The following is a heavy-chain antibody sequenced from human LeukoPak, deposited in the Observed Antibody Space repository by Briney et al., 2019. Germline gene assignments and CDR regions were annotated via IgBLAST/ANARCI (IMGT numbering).Heavy chain of an antibody. V-gene: IGHV1-69*04. CDR2: IIPTLGLA. CDR3: ARGRVYRFGYSSGYLVY. Sequence: ASVKVSCKATGGTFSSFAISWVRQAPGQGLEWMGRIIPTLGLANYPQKFQGRVTITADKSTSTAYMELSSLRSEDTAVYYCARGRVYRFGYSSGYLVYWGQGTLVTVSS. J-gene: IGHJ4*02. D-gene: IGHD6-19*01. CDR1: GGTFSSFA.